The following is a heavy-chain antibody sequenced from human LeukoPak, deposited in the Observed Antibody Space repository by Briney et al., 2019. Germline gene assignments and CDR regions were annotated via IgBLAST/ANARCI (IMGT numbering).Heavy chain of an antibody. CDR1: GYSFTVYY. Sequence: ASVKVSCKTSGYSFTVYYMHWWPHDPRQGLEWRGRLNPKAGGSNYAQKFQGRASMPTHTSTTTTSMEENRLNFEDTAVYLCATRVTGINSWGQGTLVTVSS. V-gene: IGHV1-2*02. CDR3: ATRVTGINS. J-gene: IGHJ4*02. D-gene: IGHD1-1*01. CDR2: LNPKAGGS.